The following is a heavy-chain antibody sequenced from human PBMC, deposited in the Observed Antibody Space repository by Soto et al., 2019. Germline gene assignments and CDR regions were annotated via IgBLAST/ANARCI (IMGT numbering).Heavy chain of an antibody. CDR3: ARRTLYGPDDY. D-gene: IGHD3-10*01. V-gene: IGHV4-39*01. J-gene: IGHJ4*02. CDR2: IHYSGIT. Sequence: QLQLQESGPGLVRPSETLSLTCSVSGGSISSSDYYWGWIRQPPGKGLEWIGSIHYSGITYYNPPLKSRVTISVDTSQNQFALTLRSVIAADTAVYYCARRTLYGPDDYWGQGTLVTVSS. CDR1: GGSISSSDYY.